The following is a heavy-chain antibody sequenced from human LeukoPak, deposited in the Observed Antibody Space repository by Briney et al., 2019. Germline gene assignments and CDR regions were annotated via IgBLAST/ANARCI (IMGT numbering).Heavy chain of an antibody. V-gene: IGHV4-59*01. Sequence: SETLSLTCTVSGGSISSYYWSWIRQPPGKGLEWIGYIYYSGSTNYNPSLKSRVTISVDTSKNQFSLKLSSVTAADTAVYYCAGGEVSGSSWYYYYYYGMDVWGQGTTVTVSS. D-gene: IGHD6-13*01. J-gene: IGHJ6*02. CDR2: IYYSGST. CDR1: GGSISSYY. CDR3: AGGEVSGSSWYYYYYYGMDV.